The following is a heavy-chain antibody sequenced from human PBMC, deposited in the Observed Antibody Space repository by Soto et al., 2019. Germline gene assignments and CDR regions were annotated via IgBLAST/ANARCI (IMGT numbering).Heavy chain of an antibody. D-gene: IGHD1-26*01. CDR2: IWYDGSNK. J-gene: IGHJ4*02. CDR3: ARDFWELDPSPLLDY. CDR1: GFTFSSYG. Sequence: PGGSLRLSCAASGFTFSSYGMHWVRKAPAKGLEWVAVIWYDGSNKYYADSVKGRFTISRDNSKNTLYLQMNSLRAEDTAVYYCARDFWELDPSPLLDYWGQGTLVTV. V-gene: IGHV3-33*01.